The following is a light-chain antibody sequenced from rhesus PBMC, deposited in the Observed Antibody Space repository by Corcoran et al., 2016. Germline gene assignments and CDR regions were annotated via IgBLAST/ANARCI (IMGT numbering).Light chain of an antibody. CDR2: GVS. J-gene: IGLJ1*01. Sequence: SAPTQPPSVSGSPGQSVTISCSGTSSDIGRYNYVSWYQQYPGKVPKLMIYGVSNRPPGVSDRVSGSKSANTASLTISGLQADDEADYYCCSYTTSHTYIFGSGTRLTVL. CDR1: SSDIGRYNY. V-gene: IGLV2S7*01. CDR3: CSYTTSHTYI.